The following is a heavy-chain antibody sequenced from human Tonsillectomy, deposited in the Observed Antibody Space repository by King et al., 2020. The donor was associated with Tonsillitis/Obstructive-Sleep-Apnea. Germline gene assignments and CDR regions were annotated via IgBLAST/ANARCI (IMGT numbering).Heavy chain of an antibody. V-gene: IGHV1-8*01. CDR2: MNPDSGNT. D-gene: IGHD6-13*01. J-gene: IGHJ6*03. Sequence: QLVQSGAEVKKPGASVKVSCKASGYTFTNYDINWVRQATGQGLEWMGWMNPDSGNTDYSQKFQGRVAMTRNTSITTAYMELSSLRSEGTAAYYCARRDSSHAYYYYYMDVWGKGTTVTVSS. CDR1: GYTFTNYD. CDR3: ARRDSSHAYYYYYMDV.